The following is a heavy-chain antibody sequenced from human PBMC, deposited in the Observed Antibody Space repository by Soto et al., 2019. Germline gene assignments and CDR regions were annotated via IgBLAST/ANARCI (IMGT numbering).Heavy chain of an antibody. V-gene: IGHV3-23*01. CDR3: TKEWGRPLDY. Sequence: PGGSLRLSCAASGFTFSSFAMSWVRQAPGKGLEWVSAISGSGGNTYYADSVTGRFTISRDNSKNTLYLQMNSLRAEDTAVYYYTKEWGRPLDYWGQGTPVTVSS. D-gene: IGHD7-27*01. CDR1: GFTFSSFA. CDR2: ISGSGGNT. J-gene: IGHJ4*02.